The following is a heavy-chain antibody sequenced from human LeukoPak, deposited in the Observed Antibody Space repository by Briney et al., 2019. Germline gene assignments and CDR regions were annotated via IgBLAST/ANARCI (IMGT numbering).Heavy chain of an antibody. D-gene: IGHD1-26*01. CDR1: GFTFSSYG. J-gene: IGHJ5*02. Sequence: GGSLRLSCAASGFTFSSYGMSWVRQAPGKGLEWVSAISGSGGSTYYADSVKGRFTISRDNSKNTLYLQMNSLRAEDTAVYYCAKKRLTGSYGNNWFDPWGQGTLVTVSS. V-gene: IGHV3-23*01. CDR2: ISGSGGST. CDR3: AKKRLTGSYGNNWFDP.